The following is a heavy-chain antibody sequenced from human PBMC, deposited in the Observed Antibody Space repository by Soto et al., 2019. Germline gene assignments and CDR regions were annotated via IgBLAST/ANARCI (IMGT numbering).Heavy chain of an antibody. CDR2: IYYSGST. Sequence: QVQLQESGPGLVKPSQTLSLTCTVSGGSISSGGYYWSWIRQHPGKGLEWIGYIYYSGSTYYNPSLKSRVTISVDTSKNQFSLKLSSVTAADTAVYYCARGRVVVPAAIGERGIMDVWGKGTTVTVSS. D-gene: IGHD2-2*02. CDR3: ARGRVVVPAAIGERGIMDV. J-gene: IGHJ6*03. V-gene: IGHV4-31*03. CDR1: GGSISSGGYY.